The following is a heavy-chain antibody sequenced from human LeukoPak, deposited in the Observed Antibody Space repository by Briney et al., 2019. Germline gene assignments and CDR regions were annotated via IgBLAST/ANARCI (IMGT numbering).Heavy chain of an antibody. CDR2: ITGISTYM. CDR1: GFTFSSYS. CDR3: ARVKSVPAARDSSLGIDH. V-gene: IGHV3-21*01. J-gene: IGHJ4*02. Sequence: PGGSLRLSCTASGFTFSSYSMNWVRQAPGKGLEWVSSITGISTYMYYTDSVKGRFTISRDNAKNSLYLQMNSLRAEDTAVYYCARVKSVPAARDSSLGIDHWGQGTLVTVSS. D-gene: IGHD2-2*01.